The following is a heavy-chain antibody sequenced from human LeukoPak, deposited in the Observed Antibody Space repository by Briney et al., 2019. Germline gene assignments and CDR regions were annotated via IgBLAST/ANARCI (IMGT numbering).Heavy chain of an antibody. CDR1: GGTFSSYA. CDR3: AREGYYYDSSGYYYY. CDR2: IIPIFGTA. J-gene: IGHJ4*02. D-gene: IGHD3-22*01. Sequence: GASVKVSSKASGGTFSSYAISWVRQAPGQGLEWMGRIIPIFGTANYAQKFQGRVTITTDESTSTAYMELSSLRSEDTAVYYCAREGYYYDSSGYYYYWGQGTLVTVSS. V-gene: IGHV1-69*05.